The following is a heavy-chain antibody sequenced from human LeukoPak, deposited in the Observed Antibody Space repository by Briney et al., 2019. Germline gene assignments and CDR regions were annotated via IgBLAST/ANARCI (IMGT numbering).Heavy chain of an antibody. CDR1: GFTFSSYA. V-gene: IGHV3-23*01. Sequence: GGSLRLSCAASGFTFSSYAMSWVRQAPGKRLEWVSAISGSGGSTYYADSVKGRFTISRDNSKNTLYLQMNSLRAEDTAVYYCAKDPVLRFLEWPAHNWFDPWGQGTLVTVSS. CDR3: AKDPVLRFLEWPAHNWFDP. CDR2: ISGSGGST. J-gene: IGHJ5*02. D-gene: IGHD3-3*01.